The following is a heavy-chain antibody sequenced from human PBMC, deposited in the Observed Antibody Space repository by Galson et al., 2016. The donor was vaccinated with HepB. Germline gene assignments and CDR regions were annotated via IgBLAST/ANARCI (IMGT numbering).Heavy chain of an antibody. CDR2: ISAFNGEI. CDR1: GYTFSNYG. Sequence: SVKVSCKASGYTFSNYGITWVRQAPGQGLEWMGWISAFNGEIRFPQRLQGRVTMTTETSTSTSYMELRSRTSDDAAMYNCARGSSVEAGPDCWGQGTLVTVSS. CDR3: ARGSSVEAGPDC. J-gene: IGHJ4*02. V-gene: IGHV1-18*01. D-gene: IGHD5-24*01.